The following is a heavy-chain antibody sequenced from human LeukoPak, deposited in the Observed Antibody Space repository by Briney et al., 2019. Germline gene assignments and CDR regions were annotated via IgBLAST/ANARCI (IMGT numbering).Heavy chain of an antibody. Sequence: PSETLSLTCTVSGASVSGSAYYWSWIRQPPGKGLEWIGYIYYSGSTNYNPSLKSRVTISVDTSRNQFSLKLSSVTAADTAVYYCARGRHYYDSSGYYDAFDIWGQGTMVTVSS. CDR1: GASVSGSAYY. CDR2: IYYSGST. V-gene: IGHV4-61*08. D-gene: IGHD3-22*01. J-gene: IGHJ3*02. CDR3: ARGRHYYDSSGYYDAFDI.